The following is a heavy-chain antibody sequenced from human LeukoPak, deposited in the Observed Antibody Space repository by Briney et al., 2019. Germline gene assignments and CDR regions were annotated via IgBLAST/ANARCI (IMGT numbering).Heavy chain of an antibody. V-gene: IGHV3-33*08. J-gene: IGHJ4*02. CDR3: ARDRVAVAGPFDY. Sequence: GGSLRLSCAASGFTFSSSAMSWVRQVPGKGLEWVAVIWYDGSNKYYADSVRGRFTISRDNSKNTLYLQMNSLRAEDTAVYYCARDRVAVAGPFDYWGQGTLVTVSS. D-gene: IGHD6-19*01. CDR2: IWYDGSNK. CDR1: GFTFSSSA.